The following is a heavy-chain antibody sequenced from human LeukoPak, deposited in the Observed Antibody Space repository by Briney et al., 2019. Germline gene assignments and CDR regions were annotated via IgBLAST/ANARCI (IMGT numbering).Heavy chain of an antibody. Sequence: GGSLRLSCAASGFTFDEYTMHWVRQAPGEGLEWVSLISWNGARIHYGDSVKGRFTISRDNSKNSLYLQMNSLRTEDTALYYCVKDLVAASENVRGWYPMDYWGQGTLVTVSS. V-gene: IGHV3-43*01. CDR2: ISWNGARI. CDR1: GFTFDEYT. CDR3: VKDLVAASENVRGWYPMDY. D-gene: IGHD6-19*01. J-gene: IGHJ4*02.